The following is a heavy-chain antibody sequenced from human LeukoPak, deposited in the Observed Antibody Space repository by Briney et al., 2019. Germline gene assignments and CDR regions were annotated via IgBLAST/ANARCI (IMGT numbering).Heavy chain of an antibody. Sequence: PSETLSLTCTVSDGSISRYYWSWIRQPAGKGLEWIGRISASGSTNYNPSLKSRVSMSVDRSKNQFSLKLSSVTAADTAVYYCARDWVAARLRYFDLWGRGTLVTVSS. V-gene: IGHV4-4*07. D-gene: IGHD6-6*01. J-gene: IGHJ2*01. CDR1: DGSISRYY. CDR3: ARDWVAARLRYFDL. CDR2: ISASGST.